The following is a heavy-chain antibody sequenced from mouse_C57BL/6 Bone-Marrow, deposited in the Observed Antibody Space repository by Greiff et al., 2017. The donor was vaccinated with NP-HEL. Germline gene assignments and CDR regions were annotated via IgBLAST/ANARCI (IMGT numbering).Heavy chain of an antibody. D-gene: IGHD1-1*01. CDR3: TKGDYGSSGDY. Sequence: EVQLQQSGAELVRPGASVKLSCTASGFNIKDDYMHWVKQRPEQGLEWIGWLDPENGDTEYASKFQGKATITADTSSNTAYLQLSSLTSEDTAVYYCTKGDYGSSGDYWGQGTTLTVSS. CDR1: GFNIKDDY. CDR2: LDPENGDT. J-gene: IGHJ2*01. V-gene: IGHV14-4*01.